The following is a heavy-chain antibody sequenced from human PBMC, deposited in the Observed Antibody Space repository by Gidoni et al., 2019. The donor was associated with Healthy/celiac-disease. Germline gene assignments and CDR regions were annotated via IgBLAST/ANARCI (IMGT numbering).Heavy chain of an antibody. CDR2: INAGNGNT. CDR3: ARDSTPDDTMVRGVTIRPPGYNWFDP. Sequence: QVQLVQSGAEVKKPGASVKVSCKAFGYTFTSYAMHWVRQAPGQRLEWMGWINAGNGNTKYSQKFQGRVTITRDTSASTAYMELSSLRSEDTAVYYCARDSTPDDTMVRGVTIRPPGYNWFDPWGQGTLVTVSS. D-gene: IGHD3-10*01. V-gene: IGHV1-3*01. J-gene: IGHJ5*02. CDR1: GYTFTSYA.